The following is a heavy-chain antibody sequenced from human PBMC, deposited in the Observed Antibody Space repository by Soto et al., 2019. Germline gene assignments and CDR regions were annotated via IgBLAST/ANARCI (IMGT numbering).Heavy chain of an antibody. D-gene: IGHD6-19*01. Sequence: PSQTLSLTCAISGDSVSGNSAAWNWVRQSPSRGLEWLGRTKYRSKWYNDYATSVKSRIIINADTSKNQFSLQLNSVTPEDTAVYYCARGPPRLAVAGTSFDYWGQGTLVTVSS. CDR3: ARGPPRLAVAGTSFDY. CDR1: GDSVSGNSAA. CDR2: TKYRSKWYN. V-gene: IGHV6-1*01. J-gene: IGHJ4*02.